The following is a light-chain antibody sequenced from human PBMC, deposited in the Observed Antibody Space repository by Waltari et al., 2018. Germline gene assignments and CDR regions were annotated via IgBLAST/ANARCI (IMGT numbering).Light chain of an antibody. CDR2: EAS. J-gene: IGKJ4*01. CDR1: QSVYNF. V-gene: IGKV3-11*01. CDR3: QQRANWPPLT. Sequence: EVVLTQSPATLSLSPGERATLSCRASQSVYNFLAWYQQNPGQAPRLLIYEASQRATGIPARFSGSGAGTDFTLTISSLEPEDAAVYYCQQRANWPPLTFGGGTKVEIK.